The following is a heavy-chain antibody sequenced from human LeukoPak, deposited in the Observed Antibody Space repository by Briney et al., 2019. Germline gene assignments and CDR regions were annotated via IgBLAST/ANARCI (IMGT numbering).Heavy chain of an antibody. CDR3: AKSPTWEGGNSRAGREYFQH. J-gene: IGHJ1*01. Sequence: QPGGSLRLSCAASGFTFSSYAMTWVRQAPGKGLEWVSAISGSGGSTYYADSVKGRFTISRDNSKNTLYLQMNSLRAEDTAVYYCAKSPTWEGGNSRAGREYFQHWGQGTLVTVSS. D-gene: IGHD4-23*01. V-gene: IGHV3-23*01. CDR1: GFTFSSYA. CDR2: ISGSGGST.